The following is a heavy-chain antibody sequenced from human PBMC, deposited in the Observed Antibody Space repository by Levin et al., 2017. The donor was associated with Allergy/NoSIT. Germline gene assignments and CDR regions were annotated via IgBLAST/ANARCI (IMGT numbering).Heavy chain of an antibody. CDR3: ATGRYNFWSGSDS. D-gene: IGHD3-3*01. Sequence: GESLKISCKVSGYTLSELSIHWVRQAPGKGLEWMGGFDPEDNETIYAQKFQGRVTMTEDTSTDTAYMELRSLRSEDTAVYYCATGRYNFWSGSDSWGQGTLVTVSS. CDR1: GYTLSELS. CDR2: FDPEDNET. V-gene: IGHV1-24*01. J-gene: IGHJ4*02.